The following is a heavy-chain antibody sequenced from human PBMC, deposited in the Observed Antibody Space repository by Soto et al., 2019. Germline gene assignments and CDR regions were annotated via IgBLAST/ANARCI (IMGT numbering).Heavy chain of an antibody. V-gene: IGHV3-64*01. Sequence: EVQLVESGGGLVQPGGSLRLSCAASGFTFSSYAMHWVRQVPGKGLEYVSAITSNGGNTDYASSVKGRFTISRDNSKNTLYLQMGSPRAEDMAVYYCARRIPFGYGMDVWGQGTTVTVSS. CDR1: GFTFSSYA. CDR3: ARRIPFGYGMDV. J-gene: IGHJ6*02. D-gene: IGHD2-21*01. CDR2: ITSNGGNT.